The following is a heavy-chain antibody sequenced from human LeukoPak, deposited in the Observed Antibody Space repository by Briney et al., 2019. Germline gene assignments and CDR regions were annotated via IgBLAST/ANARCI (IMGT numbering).Heavy chain of an antibody. J-gene: IGHJ4*02. CDR1: GFTFSSFV. CDR2: ISGSGGGT. V-gene: IGHV3-23*01. Sequence: PGGSLRLSCAASGFTFSSFVMSWVRQAPGKGLEWVSAISGSGGGTYYADSVKGRFTISRDNSKNTLYLQMNSLRAEDTAVYYCARARWLQLINDWGQGTLVTVSS. CDR3: ARARWLQLIND. D-gene: IGHD5-24*01.